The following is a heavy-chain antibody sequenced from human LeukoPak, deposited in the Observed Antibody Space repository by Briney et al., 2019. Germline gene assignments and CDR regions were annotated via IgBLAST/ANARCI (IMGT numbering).Heavy chain of an antibody. D-gene: IGHD3-3*01. J-gene: IGHJ4*02. V-gene: IGHV1-2*02. CDR2: INPNSGGT. CDR1: GYTFTGYY. Sequence: ASVKVSCKASGYTFTGYYMHWVRQAPGQGLEWMGWINPNSGGTNYAQKFQARVTMTRDTSTSTVYMELSSLRSEDTAVYYCARSLTSNQYYDFLSRYSLDYWGQGTLVTVSS. CDR3: ARSLTSNQYYDFLSRYSLDY.